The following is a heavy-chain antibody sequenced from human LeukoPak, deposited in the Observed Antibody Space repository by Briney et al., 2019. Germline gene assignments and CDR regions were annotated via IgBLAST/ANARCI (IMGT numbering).Heavy chain of an antibody. CDR2: ISWDGGST. CDR3: ARDYGGSSPFDY. V-gene: IGHV3-43D*03. CDR1: GFTFDDYA. J-gene: IGHJ4*02. Sequence: TGGSLRLSCAASGFTFDDYAMHWVRQAPGKGLEWVSLISWDGGSTYYADSVKGRFTISRDNAKNSLYLQMNSLRAEDTAVYYCARDYGGSSPFDYWGQGTLVTVSS. D-gene: IGHD4-23*01.